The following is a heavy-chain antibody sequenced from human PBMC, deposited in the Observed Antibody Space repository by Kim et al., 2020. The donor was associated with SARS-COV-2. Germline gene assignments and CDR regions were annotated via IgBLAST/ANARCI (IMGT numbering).Heavy chain of an antibody. CDR1: GFTFSDYW. Sequence: GGSLRLSCAASGFTFSDYWMTWVRQAPGKGLEWVANIKHDGSEENYVDSVKGRFTISRDNAKNSLFLQMNSLRAEDKAMYYCAREEGYCSNANCYFCFDPWGQGTLVTVSS. J-gene: IGHJ5*02. CDR3: AREEGYCSNANCYFCFDP. CDR2: IKHDGSEE. D-gene: IGHD2-2*01. V-gene: IGHV3-7*03.